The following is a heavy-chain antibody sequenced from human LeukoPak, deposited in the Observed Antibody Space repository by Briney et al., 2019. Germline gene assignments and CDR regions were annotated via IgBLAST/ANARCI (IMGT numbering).Heavy chain of an antibody. CDR1: GFTFSSYS. CDR2: ISERSSYI. V-gene: IGHV3-21*01. Sequence: PGGSLRLSCAASGFTFSSYSVNWVRQAPGKGLEWVSSISERSSYIYYADSMKGRFTISRDNAKNSLYLQMNSLRAEDTAVYYCARSTRRQNDAFDIWGQGTVVTVSS. J-gene: IGHJ3*02. CDR3: ARSTRRQNDAFDI.